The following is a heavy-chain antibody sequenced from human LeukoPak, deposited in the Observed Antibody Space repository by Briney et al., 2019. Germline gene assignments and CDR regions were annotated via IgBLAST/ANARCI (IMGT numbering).Heavy chain of an antibody. Sequence: GESLKISFKGSGYRFTNYWIGWVRPMPGKGLEWMGIIYPGDSDTRYSPSFQGQVTISADKSISTAYLQWSSLKASDTAIYYCARGLRDAAGTGYYFDYWGQGTLVTVSS. V-gene: IGHV5-51*01. CDR3: ARGLRDAAGTGYYFDY. J-gene: IGHJ4*02. CDR2: IYPGDSDT. D-gene: IGHD6-13*01. CDR1: GYRFTNYW.